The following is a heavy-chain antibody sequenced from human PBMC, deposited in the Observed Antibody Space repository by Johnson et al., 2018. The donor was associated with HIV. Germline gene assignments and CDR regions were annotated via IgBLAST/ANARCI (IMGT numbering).Heavy chain of an antibody. D-gene: IGHD2-2*01. Sequence: VQLVESGGGLVQPGGSLRLSCAASGFTFDDYAMHWVRQAPGKGLEWVGHIKSKTDGGATDYPAPVKDRFTISRDDSKNTLYLQINSLKTDDTGVYYCSREVYQMTAFDIWGQGTVVTVSS. J-gene: IGHJ3*02. CDR3: SREVYQMTAFDI. CDR2: IKSKTDGGAT. CDR1: GFTFDDYA. V-gene: IGHV3-15*01.